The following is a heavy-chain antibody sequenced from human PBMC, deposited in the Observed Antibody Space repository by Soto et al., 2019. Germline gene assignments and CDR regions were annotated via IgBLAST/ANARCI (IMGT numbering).Heavy chain of an antibody. CDR3: TREGNGCYEKSFDI. J-gene: IGHJ3*02. Sequence: EVQLVESGGGLVQPGGSLRLSCAASGFTFSSYWMHWVRQTPGKGLEWVSRIKSDGSRTVYAESVKGRFTISRDSAESTVYMQMSTLRVEDTAGYNCTREGNGCYEKSFDIWGQGTTITVSS. D-gene: IGHD6-19*01. CDR2: IKSDGSRT. V-gene: IGHV3-74*01. CDR1: GFTFSSYW.